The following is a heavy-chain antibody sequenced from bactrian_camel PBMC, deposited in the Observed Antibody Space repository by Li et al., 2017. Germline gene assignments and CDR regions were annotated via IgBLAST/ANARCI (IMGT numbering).Heavy chain of an antibody. CDR1: GFTFSKYA. J-gene: IGHJ4*01. CDR3: ARGPKVRSGGYCYLESAPYNY. CDR2: IVSGGSMT. V-gene: IGHV3S31*01. Sequence: DVQLVESGGTLVQPGGSLRLSCATSGFTFSKYAMSWVRQAPGKGLEWVSGIVSGGSMTYYADSVKDRFTISRDNAKNTLYLQLNSLKTEDTAMYYCARGPKVRSGGYCYLESAPYNYWGQGTQVTVS. D-gene: IGHD1*01.